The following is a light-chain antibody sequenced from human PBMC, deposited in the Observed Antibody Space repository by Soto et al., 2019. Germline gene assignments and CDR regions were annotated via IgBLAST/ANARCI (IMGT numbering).Light chain of an antibody. V-gene: IGKV3-20*01. J-gene: IGKJ1*01. CDR3: QQYGSSPT. Sequence: EIVLTQSPATLSLSPWERATLSCRASQGVSSYLAWYQQKPGQAPRLLIYGASTRATGIPARFSGSGSGTDFTLTISRLEPEDFAVYYCQQYGSSPTFGQGTKVDIK. CDR2: GAS. CDR1: QGVSSY.